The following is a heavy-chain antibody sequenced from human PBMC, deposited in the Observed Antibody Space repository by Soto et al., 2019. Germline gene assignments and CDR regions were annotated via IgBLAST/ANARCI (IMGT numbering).Heavy chain of an antibody. J-gene: IGHJ4*02. D-gene: IGHD3-3*01. Sequence: QVQLVESGGGVVQPGRSLRLSCAASGFTFSSYAMHWVRQAPGKGLEGVAVISYDGSNKYYADSVKGRFTISRDNSKNTLYLQMNSLRAEDTAVYYCAREHDCWSGYYRESYFDYWGPGTLVTVSS. CDR3: AREHDCWSGYYRESYFDY. CDR2: ISYDGSNK. V-gene: IGHV3-30-3*01. CDR1: GFTFSSYA.